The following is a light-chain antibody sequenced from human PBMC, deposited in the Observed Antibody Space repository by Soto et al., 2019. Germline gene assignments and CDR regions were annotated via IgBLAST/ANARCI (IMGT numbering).Light chain of an antibody. CDR3: LQDINYPWT. V-gene: IGKV1-6*01. Sequence: IQMTQSPSTLSASIGDTVTVACRASQGISNWLAWYQQKPGKPPKVLIYGASNLQSGVPPRFSGSGSGTDFTLAISSLQPEDSATYYCLQDINYPWTFGQGTKVDIK. CDR1: QGISNW. CDR2: GAS. J-gene: IGKJ1*01.